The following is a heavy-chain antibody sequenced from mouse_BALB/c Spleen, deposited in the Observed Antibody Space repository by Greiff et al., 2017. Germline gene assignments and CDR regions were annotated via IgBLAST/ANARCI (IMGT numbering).Heavy chain of an antibody. D-gene: IGHD1-1*02. CDR1: GYTFTDYN. Sequence: VQLKESGPELVKPGASVKISCKASGYTFTDYNMHWVKQSHGKSLEWIGYIYPYNGGTGYNQKFKSKATLTVDNSSSTAYMELRSLTSEDSAVYYCARLWPHWYFDVWGAGTTVTVSS. CDR3: ARLWPHWYFDV. J-gene: IGHJ1*01. V-gene: IGHV1S29*02. CDR2: IYPYNGGT.